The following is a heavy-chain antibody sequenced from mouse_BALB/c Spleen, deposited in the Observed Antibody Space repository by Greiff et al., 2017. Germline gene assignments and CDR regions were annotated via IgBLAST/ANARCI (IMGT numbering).Heavy chain of an antibody. CDR3: ARDYGNYDWYFDV. Sequence: EVQLVESGGGLVQPGGSLRLSCATSGFTFTDYYMSWVRQPPGKALEWLGFIRNKANGYTTEYSASVKGRFTISRDNSQSILYLQMNTLRAEDSATYYCARDYGNYDWYFDVWGAGTTVTVSS. V-gene: IGHV7-3*02. CDR1: GFTFTDYY. CDR2: IRNKANGYTT. J-gene: IGHJ1*01. D-gene: IGHD2-1*01.